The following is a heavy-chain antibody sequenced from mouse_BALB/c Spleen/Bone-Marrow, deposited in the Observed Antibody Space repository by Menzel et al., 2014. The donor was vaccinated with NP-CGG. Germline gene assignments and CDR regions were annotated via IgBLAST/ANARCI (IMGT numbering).Heavy chain of an antibody. CDR3: ARRYYGSSFSYFDY. D-gene: IGHD1-1*01. CDR2: INSGSSTI. CDR1: GFTFSSFG. J-gene: IGHJ2*01. V-gene: IGHV5-17*02. Sequence: EVQLVESGGGLVQPGGSRKLSCAASGFTFSSFGMHWVRQAPEKGLEWVAYINSGSSTIYCADTVKGRFTISRDNPKNTLFLQMTSLRSEDTAMYYCARRYYGSSFSYFDYWGQGTTLTVSS.